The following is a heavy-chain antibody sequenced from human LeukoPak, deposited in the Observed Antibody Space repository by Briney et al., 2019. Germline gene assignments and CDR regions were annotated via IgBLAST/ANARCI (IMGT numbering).Heavy chain of an antibody. CDR2: ISSSSSYI. CDR1: GFTFSSYS. Sequence: GGSLRLSCAAPGFTFSSYSMNWVRQAPGKGLEWVSSISSSSSYIYYADSVKGRFTISRDNAKNSLYLQMNSLRAEDTAVYYCARSKVVPAAIVRYYYYGMDVWGQGTTVTVSS. D-gene: IGHD2-2*02. J-gene: IGHJ6*02. CDR3: ARSKVVPAAIVRYYYYGMDV. V-gene: IGHV3-21*01.